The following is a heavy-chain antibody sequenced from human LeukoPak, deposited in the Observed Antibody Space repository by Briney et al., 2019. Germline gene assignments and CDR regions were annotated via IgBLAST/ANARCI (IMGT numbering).Heavy chain of an antibody. CDR3: ARARAGEYDYVWGSYRYTEGNYFDY. V-gene: IGHV4-39*07. CDR1: GGSISSSSYY. CDR2: IYYSGST. Sequence: SETLSLTCTVSGGSISSSSYYWGWIRQPPGKGLEWIGSIYYSGSTNYNPSLKSRVTISVDTSKNQFSLKLSSVTAADTAVYYCARARAGEYDYVWGSYRYTEGNYFDYWGQGTLVTVSS. J-gene: IGHJ4*02. D-gene: IGHD3-16*02.